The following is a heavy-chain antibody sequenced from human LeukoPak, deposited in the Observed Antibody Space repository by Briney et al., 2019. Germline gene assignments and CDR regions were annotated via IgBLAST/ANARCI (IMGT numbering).Heavy chain of an antibody. V-gene: IGHV3-48*03. J-gene: IGHJ3*02. D-gene: IGHD5-18*01. CDR2: ISNGGSTI. CDR1: GFTFSHYE. Sequence: PGGSLRLSCAASGFTFSHYEMNWVRQPPGKGLEWISYISNGGSTIYYADSVKGVFTISNDNTKHSLYLQMNSLRAEDTAVYYCARDLARWIQLHAFDIWGQGTMVTVSS. CDR3: ARDLARWIQLHAFDI.